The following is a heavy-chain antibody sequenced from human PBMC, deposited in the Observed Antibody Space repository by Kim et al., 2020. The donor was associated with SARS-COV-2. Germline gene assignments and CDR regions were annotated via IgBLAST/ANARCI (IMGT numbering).Heavy chain of an antibody. CDR1: GFTFDDYA. V-gene: IGHV3-9*01. J-gene: IGHJ6*02. Sequence: GGSLRLSCAASGFTFDDYAMHWVRQAPGKGLEWVSGISWNSGSIGYADSVKGRFTISRDNAKNSLYLQMNSLRAEDTALYYCAKDGRAVTPSEDYYYGMDVWGQGTTVTVSS. D-gene: IGHD4-4*01. CDR3: AKDGRAVTPSEDYYYGMDV. CDR2: ISWNSGSI.